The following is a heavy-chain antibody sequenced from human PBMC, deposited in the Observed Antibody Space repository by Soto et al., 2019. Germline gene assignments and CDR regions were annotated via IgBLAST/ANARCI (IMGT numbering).Heavy chain of an antibody. D-gene: IGHD2-15*01. CDR3: SRDPARPAVEVVHP. V-gene: IGHV4-31*03. CDR2: IYYSGST. J-gene: IGHJ5*02. CDR1: GDSISTDGYH. Sequence: PSETLSLTCTVSGDSISTDGYHWNWIRQHPGKGLEWIGSIYYSGSTDYNPSLKSRVTISVDTSKNHFSLKLNSVTAADTAVYYWSRDPARPAVEVVHPWGQGTLVTVSS.